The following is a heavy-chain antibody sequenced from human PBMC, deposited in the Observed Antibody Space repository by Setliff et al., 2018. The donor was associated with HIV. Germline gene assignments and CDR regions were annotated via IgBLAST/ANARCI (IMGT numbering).Heavy chain of an antibody. CDR1: GGSIRSHY. Sequence: KTSETLSLTCTVSGGSIRSHYWSWIRQSPGKGLEYIGYIYYSGSTNYNPSLKSRVTISVDTSKNQLSLKLSSVTAADTAVYYCARQVGNKVLFDSWGQGTLVTVSS. CDR2: IYYSGST. V-gene: IGHV4-59*11. D-gene: IGHD7-27*01. J-gene: IGHJ4*02. CDR3: ARQVGNKVLFDS.